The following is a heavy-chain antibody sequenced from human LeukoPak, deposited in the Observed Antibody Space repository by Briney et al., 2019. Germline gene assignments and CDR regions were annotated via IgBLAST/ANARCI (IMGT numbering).Heavy chain of an antibody. CDR3: ARDLHDDFWSGYYSH. CDR2: IYTSGST. V-gene: IGHV4-61*02. CDR1: GGSISSGSYY. J-gene: IGHJ4*02. D-gene: IGHD3-3*01. Sequence: SETLSLTCTVSGGSISSGSYYWSWIRQPAGKGLEWIGRIYTSGSTNYNPSLKSRVTISVDTSKNQFSLKLSSVTAADTAVYYCARDLHDDFWSGYYSHWGQGTLVTVSS.